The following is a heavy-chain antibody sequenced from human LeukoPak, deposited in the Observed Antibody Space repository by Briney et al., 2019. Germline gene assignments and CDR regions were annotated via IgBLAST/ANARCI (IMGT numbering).Heavy chain of an antibody. J-gene: IGHJ3*02. CDR3: ASLKWIQLWLRDAFDI. D-gene: IGHD5-18*01. Sequence: SETLSLTCTVSGSSISSSSYYWGWIRQPPGKGLEWIGSIYYSGSTYYNPSLKSRVTISVDTSKNQFSLKLSSVTAADTAVYYCASLKWIQLWLRDAFDIWGQGTMVTVSS. CDR1: GSSISSSSYY. V-gene: IGHV4-39*01. CDR2: IYYSGST.